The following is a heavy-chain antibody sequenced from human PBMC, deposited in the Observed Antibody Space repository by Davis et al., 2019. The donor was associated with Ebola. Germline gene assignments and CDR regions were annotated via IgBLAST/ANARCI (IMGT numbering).Heavy chain of an antibody. V-gene: IGHV3-73*01. CDR3: TSWVPAANFDY. D-gene: IGHD2-2*01. Sequence: GESLKISCAASGFTFSGSAMHWVRQASGKGLEWVGRIRSKAKSYATAYAASVKGRFTISRDDSKNTAYLQMNSLKTEDTAVYYCTSWVPAANFDYWGQGTLVTVSS. J-gene: IGHJ4*02. CDR2: IRSKAKSYAT. CDR1: GFTFSGSA.